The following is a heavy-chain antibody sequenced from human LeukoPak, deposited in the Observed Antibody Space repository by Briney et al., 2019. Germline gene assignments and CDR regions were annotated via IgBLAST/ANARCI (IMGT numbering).Heavy chain of an antibody. CDR2: IYYSGST. V-gene: IGHV4-59*12. CDR3: ARRTLGSFAGRYYYYYYMDV. Sequence: KPSETLSLTCTVSGGSISSYYWSWIRQPPGKGLEWIGYIYYSGSTNYNPSLKSRVTMSVDTSKNQFSLKLSSVTAADTAVYYCARRTLGSFAGRYYYYYYMDVWGKGTTVTVS. CDR1: GGSISSYY. J-gene: IGHJ6*03. D-gene: IGHD1-26*01.